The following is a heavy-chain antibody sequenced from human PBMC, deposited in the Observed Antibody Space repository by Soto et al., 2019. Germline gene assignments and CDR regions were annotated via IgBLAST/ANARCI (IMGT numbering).Heavy chain of an antibody. V-gene: IGHV4-59*08. D-gene: IGHD3-3*01. CDR2: IYYSGST. CDR3: ATSWPFWGGLGPQH. CDR1: GGSISSYY. Sequence: PSETLSLTCTVSGGSISSYYWSWIRQPPGKGLEWIGYIYYSGSTNYNPSLKSRVTISVDTSKNQFSLKLSSVTAADTAVYYCATSWPFWGGLGPQHWGQGTLVTVSS. J-gene: IGHJ1*01.